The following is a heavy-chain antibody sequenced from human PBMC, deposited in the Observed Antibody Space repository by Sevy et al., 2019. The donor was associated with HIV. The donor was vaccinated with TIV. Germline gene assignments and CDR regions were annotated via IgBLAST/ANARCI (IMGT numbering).Heavy chain of an antibody. CDR3: VRDDRDGYFEY. CDR1: GYTFTGYY. J-gene: IGHJ4*02. CDR2: INPDSGGP. V-gene: IGHV1-2*02. Sequence: ASVKVSCKASGYTFTGYYMYCVRQAPGQGLQWMGWINPDSGGPNYAPKFQGRVTLTRDTSISTAYMELSRLKSDDTAVYYCVRDDRDGYFEYWGQGTLVTVSS.